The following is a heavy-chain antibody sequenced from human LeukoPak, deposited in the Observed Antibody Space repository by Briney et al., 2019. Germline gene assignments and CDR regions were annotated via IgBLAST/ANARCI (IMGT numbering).Heavy chain of an antibody. V-gene: IGHV5-51*01. J-gene: IGHJ4*02. D-gene: IGHD1-14*01. CDR2: IYPADSDT. CDR1: GYSFVGYW. Sequence: ESLQISCTGSGYSFVGYWIAWVRQVPGKGLEWMGIIYPADSDTKYSPSFQGQVTISVDKSISTTYLQWSSLEASDSAMYYCAGQVSAGDFDFWGQGTLVTVSS. CDR3: AGQVSAGDFDF.